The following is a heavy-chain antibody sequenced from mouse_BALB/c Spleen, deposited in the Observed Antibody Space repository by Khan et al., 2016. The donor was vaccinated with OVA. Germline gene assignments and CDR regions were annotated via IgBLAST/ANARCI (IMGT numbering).Heavy chain of an antibody. V-gene: IGHV14-3*02. CDR3: ATLGVYALDY. CDR2: IDPANGNT. J-gene: IGHJ4*01. CDR1: GFNIKDTY. Sequence: EVQLQQSGAELVKPGASVKLSCTASGFNIKDTYMHWVKQRPEQGLEWIGTIDPANGNTNYDPKFQGKATITTDTSSNTAYPQLSSLTSEDTAVYYCATLGVYALDYWGQGTSVTVSS.